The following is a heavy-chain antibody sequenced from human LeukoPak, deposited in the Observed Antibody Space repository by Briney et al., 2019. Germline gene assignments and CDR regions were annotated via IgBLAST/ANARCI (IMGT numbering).Heavy chain of an antibody. J-gene: IGHJ4*02. D-gene: IGHD3-22*01. CDR2: ISGSGGST. CDR3: AKTTVYYYDSSGHFDY. CDR1: GFTFSSYA. Sequence: PGGSLRLSCAASGFTFSSYAMSWVRQAPGEGLEGVSAISGSGGSTYYADSVKGRFTISRDNSKNTLYLQMNSLRAEDTAVYYCAKTTVYYYDSSGHFDYWGQGTLVTVSS. V-gene: IGHV3-23*01.